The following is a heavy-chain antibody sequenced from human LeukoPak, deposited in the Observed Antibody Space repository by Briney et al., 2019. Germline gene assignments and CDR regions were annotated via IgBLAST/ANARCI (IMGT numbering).Heavy chain of an antibody. D-gene: IGHD3-16*01. CDR3: ARDPSGGYVPYFDY. CDR1: GGTFSSYA. Sequence: SVKVSCKASGGTFSSYAISWVRQAPGQGLEWMGRIIPILGITNYAQKTQGRVTITADKSTSTAYMELSSLRSDDTAVYYCARDPSGGYVPYFDYWGQGTLVTVSS. J-gene: IGHJ4*02. CDR2: IIPILGIT. V-gene: IGHV1-69*04.